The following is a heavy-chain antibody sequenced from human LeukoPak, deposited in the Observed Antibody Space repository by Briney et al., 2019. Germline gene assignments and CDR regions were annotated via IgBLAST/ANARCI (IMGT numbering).Heavy chain of an antibody. CDR1: GFTFSDYY. CDR3: ARDLLWFGESYSDIPIGY. J-gene: IGHJ4*02. CDR2: ISSSGSTI. V-gene: IGHV3-11*01. Sequence: GGSLRLSRAASGFTFSDYYMSWIRKAPGKGLEWVSYISSSGSTIYYADSVKGRFTNSRDNAKNSLYLQMNSLRAEDTAVYYCARDLLWFGESYSDIPIGYWGQGTLVTVSS. D-gene: IGHD3-10*01.